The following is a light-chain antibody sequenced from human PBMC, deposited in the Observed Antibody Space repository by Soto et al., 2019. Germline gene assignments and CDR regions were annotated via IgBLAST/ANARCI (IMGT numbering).Light chain of an antibody. CDR1: QSISSSY. V-gene: IGKV3-20*01. Sequence: EMVLTQSPGTLSLSPGERATLFCRASQSISSSYLAWYQQKPGQAPRLLIYGASSRATGIPDRFSGSGSGTDFTLTISRLELEDFAVYYCQQYGRLLTFGPGTKVDIK. CDR3: QQYGRLLT. CDR2: GAS. J-gene: IGKJ3*01.